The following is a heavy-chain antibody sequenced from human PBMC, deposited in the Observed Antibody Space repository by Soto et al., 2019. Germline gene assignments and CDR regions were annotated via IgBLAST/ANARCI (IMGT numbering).Heavy chain of an antibody. CDR3: ARETRVIPA. CDR2: IYYSGST. CDR1: SGSVCSGRYD. D-gene: IGHD3-16*02. V-gene: IGHV4-61*01. Sequence: PSETMEITSTFCSGSVCSGRYDWSWIRQPPGKGLEWIGYIYYSGSTNYNPSLKSRVTISVDTSKNQFSLKLSSVTAAVTAVYYCARETRVIPAWGQGTLVTVSS. J-gene: IGHJ5*02.